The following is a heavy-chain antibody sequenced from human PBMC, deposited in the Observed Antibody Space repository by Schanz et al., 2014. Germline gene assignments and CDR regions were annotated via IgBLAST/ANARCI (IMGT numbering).Heavy chain of an antibody. J-gene: IGHJ6*02. D-gene: IGHD1-7*01. V-gene: IGHV3-23*04. CDR3: ASLIGTTSAHFYGMDV. Sequence: DVQLAESGGGLVQPGGSLRLSCAASGFTLSSYALSWVRQSPGKGLEWVSAINTADTTYYADSVKGRFTVSRDNSKNTVYLQMNSLRAEDTAVYFCASLIGTTSAHFYGMDVWGQGTTVTVSS. CDR1: GFTLSSYA. CDR2: INTADTT.